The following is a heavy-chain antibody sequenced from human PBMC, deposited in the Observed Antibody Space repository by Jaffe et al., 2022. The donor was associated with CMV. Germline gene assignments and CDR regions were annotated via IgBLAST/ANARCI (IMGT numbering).Heavy chain of an antibody. CDR1: VGSISSGGYY. CDR2: IYSVGNT. D-gene: IGHD3-16*01. CDR3: ARGRYPRGLVASFFDI. J-gene: IGHJ3*02. V-gene: IGHV4-31*03. Sequence: QGQLQESGPGLVKPSQTLSLTCKVYVGSISSGGYYWSWIRQHPGKGLESLGHIYSVGNTYYSPSLRSRLTFSVDLSTNQFSLNLTSVTSADTATYYCARGRYPRGLVASFFDIWGQGTVVTVSS.